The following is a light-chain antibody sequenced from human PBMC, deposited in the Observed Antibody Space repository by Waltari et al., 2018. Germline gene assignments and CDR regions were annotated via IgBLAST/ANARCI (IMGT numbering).Light chain of an antibody. Sequence: DIVLTQSPATLSLSPGERATLSCRASQSVTSQLAWYQQKPGQAPRLLIYDASNRATGIPARFSGSGSGTDFTLTISSLEPEDFAVYYCQQRSFWPLTFGGGTTVEI. V-gene: IGKV3-11*01. CDR1: QSVTSQ. CDR3: QQRSFWPLT. J-gene: IGKJ4*01. CDR2: DAS.